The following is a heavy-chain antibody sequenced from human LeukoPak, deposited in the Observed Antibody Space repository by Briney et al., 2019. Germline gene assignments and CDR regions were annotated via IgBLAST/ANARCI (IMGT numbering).Heavy chain of an antibody. CDR2: IYYSGST. D-gene: IGHD1-7*01. V-gene: IGHV4-59*01. J-gene: IGHJ3*02. Sequence: SETLSLTCPVSGGSISSYYWSWIRQPPGKGLEWIGYIYYSGSTNYNPSLKSRVTISVDTSKNQFSLKLSSVTAADTAVYYCATLYNWNYEYAFDIWGQGTMVTVSS. CDR3: ATLYNWNYEYAFDI. CDR1: GGSISSYY.